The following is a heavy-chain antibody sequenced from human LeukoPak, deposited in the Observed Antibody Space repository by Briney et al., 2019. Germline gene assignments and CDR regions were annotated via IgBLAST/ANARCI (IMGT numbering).Heavy chain of an antibody. CDR3: VQVRLAGLFDP. CDR2: IHDSGSA. D-gene: IGHD3-3*02. Sequence: SGTLSLTCTVSGASVSAYYWTWIRQPPGKRLEWIGYIHDSGSANYNPSLNSRLTMSLDASKNQFSLKLSSVSAADTAVYYCVQVRLAGLFDPWGQGTLVTVSS. V-gene: IGHV4-59*02. J-gene: IGHJ5*02. CDR1: GASVSAYY.